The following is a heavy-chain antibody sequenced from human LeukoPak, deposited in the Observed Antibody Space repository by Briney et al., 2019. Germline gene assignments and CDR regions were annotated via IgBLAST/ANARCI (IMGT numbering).Heavy chain of an antibody. Sequence: GESLKISCKSSGYSFTSYWIGWVRQMPGKGLEWMGIIYPGDSDTRYSPSFQGQVTISADKSISTAYLQWSSLKASDTAMYYCARPHGSGSYYGDAFDIWGQGTMVTVSS. D-gene: IGHD3-10*01. CDR3: ARPHGSGSYYGDAFDI. CDR1: GYSFTSYW. V-gene: IGHV5-51*01. J-gene: IGHJ3*02. CDR2: IYPGDSDT.